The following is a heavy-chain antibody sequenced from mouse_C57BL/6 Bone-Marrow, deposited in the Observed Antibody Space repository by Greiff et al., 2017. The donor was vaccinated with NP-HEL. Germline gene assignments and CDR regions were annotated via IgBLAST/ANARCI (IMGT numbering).Heavy chain of an antibody. Sequence: EVQLQQSGPGLVKPSQSLSLTCSVTGYSITSGYYWNWLRQLPGNQLEWMGFISYDGSNNYNPSLKNRISITRDTSKNQFYLKLNSVTTEDTATYYCARETTGFDDWGKGTTLTVSS. CDR1: GYSITSGYY. CDR3: ARETTGFDD. J-gene: IGHJ2*01. V-gene: IGHV3-6*01. D-gene: IGHD1-1*01. CDR2: ISYDGSN.